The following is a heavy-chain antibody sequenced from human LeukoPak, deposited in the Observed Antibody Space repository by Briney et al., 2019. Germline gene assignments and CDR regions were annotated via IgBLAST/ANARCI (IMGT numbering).Heavy chain of an antibody. V-gene: IGHV3-21*01. J-gene: IGHJ6*03. CDR2: ISSSSDYI. CDR3: ARDPYSGAYGNTYYYYMDV. Sequence: GGSLRLSCAASGFTFNNYIMNWVRRAPGKGLEWVSSISSSSDYIYYADSVKGRFTISRDNAKNSLYLQMNSLRAEDTAVYYCARDPYSGAYGNTYYYYMDVWGKGTTVTISS. CDR1: GFTFNNYI. D-gene: IGHD1-26*01.